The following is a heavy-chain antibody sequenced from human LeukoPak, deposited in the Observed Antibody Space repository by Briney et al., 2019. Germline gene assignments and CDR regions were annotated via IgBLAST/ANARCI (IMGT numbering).Heavy chain of an antibody. Sequence: ASVTVSCTASGYTFTSYYMHWVRQAPGQGLEWMGIINPSGVSTSYAQKFQGRVTMTRDTSTSTVYMELSSLRSEDTAVYYCARGYSSSWSQLLFDYWGQGTLVTVSS. V-gene: IGHV1-46*01. CDR3: ARGYSSSWSQLLFDY. CDR1: GYTFTSYY. J-gene: IGHJ4*02. CDR2: INPSGVST. D-gene: IGHD6-13*01.